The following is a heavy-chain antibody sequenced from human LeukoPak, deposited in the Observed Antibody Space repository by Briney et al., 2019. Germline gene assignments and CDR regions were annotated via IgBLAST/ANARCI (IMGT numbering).Heavy chain of an antibody. V-gene: IGHV4-34*01. Sequence: SETLSLTCAVYGGSFSGYYWSWIRQPPGKGLEWIGEINHSGSTNYNPSLKSRVTISVDTSKNQFSLKLSSVTAADTAVYYCARDSYFDYWGQGTLVTVSS. CDR3: ARDSYFDY. CDR2: INHSGST. J-gene: IGHJ4*02. CDR1: GGSFSGYY.